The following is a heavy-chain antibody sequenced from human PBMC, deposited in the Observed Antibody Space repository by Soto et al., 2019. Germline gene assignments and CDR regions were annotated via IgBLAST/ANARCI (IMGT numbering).Heavy chain of an antibody. CDR3: AREYYAILTGYYKPGYYGMDV. Sequence: PSQTLSLTCAISGDSASSNSASGNWVRQSPSRGLEWRGRTYYRSQWYHAYAVSVKSRITINPDTAKNQFSLHLNSVTPDATAVYYCAREYYAILTGYYKPGYYGMDVWGQETTVTVSS. CDR1: GDSASSNSAS. CDR2: TYYRSQWYH. V-gene: IGHV6-1*01. J-gene: IGHJ6*02. D-gene: IGHD3-9*01.